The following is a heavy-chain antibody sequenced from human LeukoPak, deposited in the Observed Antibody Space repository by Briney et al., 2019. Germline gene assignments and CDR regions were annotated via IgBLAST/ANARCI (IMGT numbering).Heavy chain of an antibody. D-gene: IGHD3-10*01. V-gene: IGHV4-59*01. Sequence: SETLPLTCTVSGGSISSYYWSWIRQPPGKGLEWIGYIYYSGSTNYNPSLKSRVTISVDTSKNQFSLKLSSVTAADTAVYYCARHSWFGGPSGYWGQGTLVTVSS. J-gene: IGHJ4*02. CDR1: GGSISSYY. CDR2: IYYSGST. CDR3: ARHSWFGGPSGY.